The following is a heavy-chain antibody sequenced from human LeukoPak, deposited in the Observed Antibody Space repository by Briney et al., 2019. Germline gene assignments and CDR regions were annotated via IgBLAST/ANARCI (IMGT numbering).Heavy chain of an antibody. Sequence: PSETLSLTCAVYGGSFSGYYWSWIRQPPGKGLEWVGEINHSGSTNYNPSLKSRVTISVDTSKNQFSLKLSSVTAADTAVYYCASLNYYGSGSYPYWGQGTLVTVSS. J-gene: IGHJ4*02. D-gene: IGHD3-10*01. CDR3: ASLNYYGSGSYPY. CDR1: GGSFSGYY. CDR2: INHSGST. V-gene: IGHV4-34*01.